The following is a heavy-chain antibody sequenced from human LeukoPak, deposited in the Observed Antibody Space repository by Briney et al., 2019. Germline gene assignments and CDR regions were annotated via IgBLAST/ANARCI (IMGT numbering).Heavy chain of an antibody. CDR1: GGSISSYY. V-gene: IGHV4-59*08. CDR2: IHYSGST. Sequence: SETLSLTCTVSGGSISSYYWSWIRQPPGKGLEWIGYIHYSGSTNYNPSLKSRVTISVDTSKNQFSLKLSSVTAADTAVYYCARXXXXXXXXXXXXXXXEXXXQGTLV. CDR3: ARXXXXXXXXXXXXXXXEX. J-gene: IGHJ4*02.